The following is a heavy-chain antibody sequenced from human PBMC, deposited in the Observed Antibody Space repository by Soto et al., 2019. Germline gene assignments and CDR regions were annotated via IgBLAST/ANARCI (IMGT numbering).Heavy chain of an antibody. Sequence: SETLSLTCTVSGGSITSYYWSWIRQPAGKEPEWIGRIQNSGTTYSNPSLKSRVTMSLDPSKNQFSLKLSSVTAADTAVYYCARDGSGSYGLDVWGQGTTVTVA. J-gene: IGHJ6*02. CDR1: GGSITSYY. CDR3: ARDGSGSYGLDV. V-gene: IGHV4-4*07. CDR2: IQNSGTT. D-gene: IGHD1-26*01.